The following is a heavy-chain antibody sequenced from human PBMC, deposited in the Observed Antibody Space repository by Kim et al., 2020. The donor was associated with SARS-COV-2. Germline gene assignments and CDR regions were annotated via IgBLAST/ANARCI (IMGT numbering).Heavy chain of an antibody. D-gene: IGHD3-22*01. CDR2: GT. V-gene: IGHV4-34*01. Sequence: GTKYNPSLKSRLTISIDTSTTRLSLKVTSMTAADTAVYYCARGVITTGFDYWGQGTLVTVSS. CDR3: ARGVITTGFDY. J-gene: IGHJ4*02.